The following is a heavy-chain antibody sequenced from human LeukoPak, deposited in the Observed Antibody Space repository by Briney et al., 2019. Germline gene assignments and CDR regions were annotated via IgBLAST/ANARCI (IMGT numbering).Heavy chain of an antibody. V-gene: IGHV3-23*01. CDR1: GFTFSSYA. CDR2: ISGSGGST. CDR3: AKDLQGSRSRWLVN. D-gene: IGHD6-19*01. Sequence: AGGSLRLSCAASGFTFSSYAMSWVRQAPGEGLEWVSAISGSGGSTYYADSVKGRFTISRDNSKNTLHLQMNSLGAEDTAVYYCAKDLQGSRSRWLVNWGQGTLVTVSS. J-gene: IGHJ4*02.